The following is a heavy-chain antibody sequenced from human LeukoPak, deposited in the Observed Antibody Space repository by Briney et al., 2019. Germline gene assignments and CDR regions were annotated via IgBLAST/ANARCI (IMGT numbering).Heavy chain of an antibody. J-gene: IGHJ4*02. CDR3: ARQSSSWYDVDY. V-gene: IGHV5-51*01. Sequence: GESLKISCKGSGYTFTVYWIGWVRQMPGKGLEWMGIIYPGDSDTRYSPSFQGQVTISADKSISTTYLQWSSLKASDTAMYYCARQSSSWYDVDYWGQGTLVTVSS. CDR1: GYTFTVYW. CDR2: IYPGDSDT. D-gene: IGHD6-13*01.